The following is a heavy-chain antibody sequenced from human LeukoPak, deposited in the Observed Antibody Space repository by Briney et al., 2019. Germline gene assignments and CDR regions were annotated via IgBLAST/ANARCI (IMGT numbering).Heavy chain of an antibody. CDR3: AADYYDSSGSGPDFDY. V-gene: IGHV4-59*08. D-gene: IGHD3-22*01. CDR2: IYYSGST. J-gene: IGHJ4*02. Sequence: SETLSLTCSVSGGSINSYYWSWIRQPPGKGLEWIGYIYYSGSTDYNPSLKSRVTISVDTSKNQFSLKLSSVTAADTAVYYCAADYYDSSGSGPDFDYWGQGTLVTVSS. CDR1: GGSINSYY.